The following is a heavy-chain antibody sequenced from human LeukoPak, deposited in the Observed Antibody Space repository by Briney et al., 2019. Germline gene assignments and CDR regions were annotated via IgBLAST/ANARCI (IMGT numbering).Heavy chain of an antibody. J-gene: IGHJ3*01. V-gene: IGHV3-48*02. D-gene: IGHD3-22*01. CDR3: ASGWYYDSSGYYVDAFDF. CDR2: ISGSSSTI. Sequence: GGSLRLSCAASGFTFTTYSMNWVPQTPGKGLEWVSYISGSSSTIYYADSVKGRLTISRDSAKNSLYLQMNSLRDEDTAVYYCASGWYYDSSGYYVDAFDFWGQGTMVTVSS. CDR1: GFTFTTYS.